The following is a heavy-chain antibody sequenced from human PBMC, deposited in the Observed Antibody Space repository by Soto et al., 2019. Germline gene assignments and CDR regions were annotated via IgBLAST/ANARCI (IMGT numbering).Heavy chain of an antibody. Sequence: GLSLRLSCAASGFPFSSYAMSWVLQAPGKGLEWVSAISGGGGSTYYADSVKGRFTISRDNSKNTLYLQMNSLRAEDTAVYYCAKDYGGNAFDIWGQGTMVTVSS. CDR1: GFPFSSYA. CDR3: AKDYGGNAFDI. D-gene: IGHD2-15*01. V-gene: IGHV3-23*01. CDR2: ISGGGGST. J-gene: IGHJ3*02.